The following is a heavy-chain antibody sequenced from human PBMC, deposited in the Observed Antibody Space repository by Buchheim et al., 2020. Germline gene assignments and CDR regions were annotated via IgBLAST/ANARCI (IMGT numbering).Heavy chain of an antibody. J-gene: IGHJ6*02. Sequence: QVQLVESGGGVVQPGRSLRLSCAASGFTFSSYAMHWVRQAPGKGLEWVAVISYDGSNKYYADSVKGRFTISRDNSKNTLYLQMNSLRAEDTAVYYCARERRYSSVYYYYGMDVWGQGTT. CDR2: ISYDGSNK. D-gene: IGHD6-19*01. V-gene: IGHV3-30-3*01. CDR3: ARERRYSSVYYYYGMDV. CDR1: GFTFSSYA.